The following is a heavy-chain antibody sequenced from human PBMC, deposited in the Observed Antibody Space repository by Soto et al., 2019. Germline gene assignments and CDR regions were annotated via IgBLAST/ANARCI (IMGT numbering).Heavy chain of an antibody. Sequence: WWSLRLSCTASVFIFSNYAMHWFRQAPGKGLEWVAVTSYDERIKYHADSVKGRFTIPRDNSKNTLYLQMNSLRPEDTALYYCATDEGGGYFYGVNYWGQGTLVTVSS. V-gene: IGHV3-30*04. CDR1: VFIFSNYA. CDR3: ATDEGGGYFYGVNY. J-gene: IGHJ4*02. D-gene: IGHD3-22*01. CDR2: TSYDERIK.